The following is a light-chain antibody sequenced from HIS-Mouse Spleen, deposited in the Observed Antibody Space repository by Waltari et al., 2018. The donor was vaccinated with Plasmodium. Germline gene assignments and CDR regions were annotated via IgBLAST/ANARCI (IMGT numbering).Light chain of an antibody. CDR2: ASS. V-gene: IGKV1-27*01. Sequence: DIQMTQSPSSLSASVGDRVTITCRARQGISNYLAWYQQKPGKVPKLLIYASSTLQSGVPSRFSGIGSGTDFTLTISSLQPEDVATYYCQKYNSAPWTFGQGTKVEIK. J-gene: IGKJ1*01. CDR3: QKYNSAPWT. CDR1: QGISNY.